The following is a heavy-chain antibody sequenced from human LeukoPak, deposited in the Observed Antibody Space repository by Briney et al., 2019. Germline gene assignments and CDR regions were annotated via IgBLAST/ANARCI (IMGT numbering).Heavy chain of an antibody. CDR3: ARRVFPDYFDY. V-gene: IGHV4-38-2*01. CDR2: IYQSGST. D-gene: IGHD3-10*01. CDR1: GYSMSSGYY. J-gene: IGHJ4*02. Sequence: SETLSLTCAVSGYSMSSGYYWGWIRPPPGKGLEWIGTIYQSGSTNYNPSLKSRVTISVDTSKNQFSLNLSSVTAADTAVYYCARRVFPDYFDYWGQGTLVTVSS.